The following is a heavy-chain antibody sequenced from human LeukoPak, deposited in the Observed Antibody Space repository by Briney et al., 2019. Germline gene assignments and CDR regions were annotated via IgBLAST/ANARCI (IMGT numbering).Heavy chain of an antibody. CDR2: IYYGSVFYSVST. J-gene: IGHJ4*02. Sequence: SETLSLTCTVSDGSISSSSYYWGWIRQPPGKGLEWIGSIYYGSVFYSVSTYYNPSLKSRVTMSGDTSKNQFSLKLSSVTAADTAVYYCARDGGGGTYYDFWSGYYHNGNFDYWGQGTLVTVSS. CDR1: DGSISSSSYY. V-gene: IGHV4-39*07. D-gene: IGHD3-3*01. CDR3: ARDGGGGTYYDFWSGYYHNGNFDY.